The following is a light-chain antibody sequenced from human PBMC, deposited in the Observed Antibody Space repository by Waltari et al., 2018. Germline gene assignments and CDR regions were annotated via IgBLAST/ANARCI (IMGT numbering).Light chain of an antibody. CDR1: QSLLHNNGYKY. J-gene: IGKJ3*01. CDR3: MQALQTPFT. Sequence: DIGMTQSPLSLSVTPGEPATISCRFSQSLLHNNGYKYLDWYLQKPGQSPQLLIYLGSNRASGVPDRISGSGSGTEFTLKISRVEAEDVGVYYCMQALQTPFTFGPGTKVDIK. V-gene: IGKV2-28*01. CDR2: LGS.